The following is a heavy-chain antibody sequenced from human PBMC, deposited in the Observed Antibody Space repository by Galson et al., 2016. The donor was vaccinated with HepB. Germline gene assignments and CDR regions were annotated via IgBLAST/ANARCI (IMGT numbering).Heavy chain of an antibody. CDR2: ISYDGSNK. V-gene: IGHV3-30*04. D-gene: IGHD3-3*01. CDR1: GFTFSNYA. CDR3: TRASFTTFGILRGYFQH. Sequence: SLRLSCAASGFTFSNYAFHWVRQTPGNGLEWVSVISYDGSNKYYSDSVKGRFIISRDNSTNTIILHMNSLRIEDTGVYHCTRASFTTFGILRGYFQHWGQGSRVTVSS. J-gene: IGHJ1*01.